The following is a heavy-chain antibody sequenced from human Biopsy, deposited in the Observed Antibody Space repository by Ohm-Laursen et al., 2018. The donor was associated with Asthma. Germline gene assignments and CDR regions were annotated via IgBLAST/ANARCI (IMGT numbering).Heavy chain of an antibody. CDR2: IKHDGTEK. V-gene: IGHV3-7*01. Sequence: SLRLSCAAPGFTFGDYWMSWVRQVPGKGLEWVANIKHDGTEKNHVYSLKGRFTISRDNAKNSLYLQMNSLRAEDTAVYYCARTFHFWSPYHAEPSQLWGQGTLVTVPS. D-gene: IGHD3-3*02. CDR1: GFTFGDYW. CDR3: ARTFHFWSPYHAEPSQL. J-gene: IGHJ1*01.